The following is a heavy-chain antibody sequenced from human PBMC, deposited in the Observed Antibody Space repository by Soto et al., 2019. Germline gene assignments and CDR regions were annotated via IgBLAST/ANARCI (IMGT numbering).Heavy chain of an antibody. CDR3: AKGRQSLWFGESYYMDV. V-gene: IGHV3-23*01. D-gene: IGHD3-10*01. CDR1: GFTFSSYA. CDR2: ISGSGGST. Sequence: GGSLRLSCAASGFTFSSYAMSWVRQAPGKGLEWVSAISGSGGSTYYADSVKGRFTISRDNSKNTLYLQMNSLRAEDTAVYYCAKGRQSLWFGESYYMDVWGKGTTVTVSS. J-gene: IGHJ6*03.